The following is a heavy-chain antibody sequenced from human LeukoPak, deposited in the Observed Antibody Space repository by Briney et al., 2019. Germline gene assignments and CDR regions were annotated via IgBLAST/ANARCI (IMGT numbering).Heavy chain of an antibody. CDR3: ARDAYCGGDCWLHFQH. CDR1: GFTFSSYS. J-gene: IGHJ1*01. CDR2: ISSSSSTI. Sequence: GGSLRLSCAASGFTFSSYSMNWVRQAPGKGLEWVSYISSSSSTIYYADSVKGRFTISRDNAKNSLYLQMNSLRAEDTAVYYCARDAYCGGDCWLHFQHWGQGTLVTVSS. V-gene: IGHV3-48*01. D-gene: IGHD2-21*02.